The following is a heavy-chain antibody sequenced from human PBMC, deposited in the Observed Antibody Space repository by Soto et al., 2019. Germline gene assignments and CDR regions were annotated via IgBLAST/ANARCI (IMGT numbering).Heavy chain of an antibody. V-gene: IGHV3-23*01. CDR1: GFTFSSYA. D-gene: IGHD4-17*01. CDR2: ISGSGGST. Sequence: GGSLRLSCAASGFTFSSYAMSWVRQAPGKGLEWVSAISGSGGSTYYADSVKGRFTISRDNSKNTLYLQMNSLRAEDTAVYYCAKSTTVTTLAYYYYYYGMDVWGQGTTVTVSS. J-gene: IGHJ6*02. CDR3: AKSTTVTTLAYYYYYYGMDV.